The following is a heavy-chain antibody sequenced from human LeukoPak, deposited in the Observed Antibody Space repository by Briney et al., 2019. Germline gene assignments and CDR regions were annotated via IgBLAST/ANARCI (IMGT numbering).Heavy chain of an antibody. CDR3: ARVGWLVLPGAFDI. CDR2: IKQDGSEK. D-gene: IGHD5-12*01. Sequence: PGGSLRLSCAASGFTFSSYWMSWVRQAPGKGLEWVANIKQDGSEKYYVDSVKGRFTISRDNAKNSLYLQMNSLRAVDTAVYYCARVGWLVLPGAFDIWGQGTMVTVSS. CDR1: GFTFSSYW. J-gene: IGHJ3*02. V-gene: IGHV3-7*01.